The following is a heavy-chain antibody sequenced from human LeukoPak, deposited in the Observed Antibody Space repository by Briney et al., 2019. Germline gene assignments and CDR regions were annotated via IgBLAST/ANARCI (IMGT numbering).Heavy chain of an antibody. CDR3: AREDFYHGSGSIPPTQN. CDR2: INHSGST. D-gene: IGHD3-10*01. V-gene: IGHV4-34*01. CDR1: GGSFSGYY. J-gene: IGHJ4*02. Sequence: SETLSLTCAVYGGSFSGYYWSWIRQPPGKGLEWIGEINHSGSTNYNPSLKSRVTISVDTSKNQFSLKLSSVTAADTAVYYCAREDFYHGSGSIPPTQNWGQGTLVTVSS.